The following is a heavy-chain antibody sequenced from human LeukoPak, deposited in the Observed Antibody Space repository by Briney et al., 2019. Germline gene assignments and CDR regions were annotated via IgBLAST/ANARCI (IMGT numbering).Heavy chain of an antibody. V-gene: IGHV4-31*03. Sequence: SQTLSLTCTVSGGSISSGGYYWSWIRQHPGKGLEWIGYIYYSGSTYYNPSLKSRVTISVDTSKNQFSLKLSSVTAADTAVYYCAGRDSSTSYWYFDLWGRGTLVTVSS. CDR2: IYYSGST. J-gene: IGHJ2*01. CDR3: AGRDSSTSYWYFDL. D-gene: IGHD2-2*01. CDR1: GGSISSGGYY.